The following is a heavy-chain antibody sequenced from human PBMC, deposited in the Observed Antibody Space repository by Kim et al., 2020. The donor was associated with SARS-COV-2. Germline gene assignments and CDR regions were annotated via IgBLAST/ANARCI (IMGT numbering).Heavy chain of an antibody. D-gene: IGHD1-1*01. CDR3: AREGGTGNFYFDY. CDR2: IWYDGSNK. CDR1: GFTFSSYG. Sequence: GGSLRLSCAASGFTFSSYGMHWVRQAPGKGLEWVAVIWYDGSNKYYADSVKGRFTISRDNSKNTLYLQMNSLRAEDTAVYYCAREGGTGNFYFDYWGQGTLVTVSS. J-gene: IGHJ4*02. V-gene: IGHV3-33*01.